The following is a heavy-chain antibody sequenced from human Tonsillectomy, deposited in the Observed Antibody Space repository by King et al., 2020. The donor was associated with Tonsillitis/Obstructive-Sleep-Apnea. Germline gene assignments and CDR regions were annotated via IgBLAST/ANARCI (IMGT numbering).Heavy chain of an antibody. J-gene: IGHJ6*03. CDR3: ASATIFGVEYYYYYMDV. Sequence: QLQESGPGLVKPSQTLSLTCTVSGGSISSGGYYWSWIRQHPGKGLEWIGYIYYSGSTYYNPSLTSRVTISVDTSKNQLSLKLSSVTAADTAVYYCASATIFGVEYYYYYMDVWGKGTTVTVSS. V-gene: IGHV4-31*03. D-gene: IGHD3-3*01. CDR1: GGSISSGGYY. CDR2: IYYSGST.